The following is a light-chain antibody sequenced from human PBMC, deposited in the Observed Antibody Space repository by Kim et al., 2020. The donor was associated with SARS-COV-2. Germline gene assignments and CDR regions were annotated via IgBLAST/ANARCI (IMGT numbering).Light chain of an antibody. J-gene: IGLJ3*02. Sequence: QSALTQPPSVSGSPGQSVTISCTGTSSDVGSYNRVSWYQQPPGRAPNALIYEVSNRPSGVPDRFSGSKSGNTASLTISGLQAEDEADYYCSSYTTYSTWVFGGGTQLTVL. CDR3: SSYTTYSTWV. CDR1: SSDVGSYNR. V-gene: IGLV2-18*02. CDR2: EVS.